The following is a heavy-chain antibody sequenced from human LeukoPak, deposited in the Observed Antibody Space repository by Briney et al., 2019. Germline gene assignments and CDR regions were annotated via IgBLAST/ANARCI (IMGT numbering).Heavy chain of an antibody. Sequence: PGGSLRLSCVVSGFTVSTNFMSWVRQAPGERLEWVSVIYSGGSTYYADSVKGRFTISRDNSKNTLYLQMNSLRAEDTAVYHCARTRVDTTTFDYFDYWGQGTLVTVSS. D-gene: IGHD4-11*01. CDR2: IYSGGST. CDR3: ARTRVDTTTFDYFDY. J-gene: IGHJ4*02. V-gene: IGHV3-53*01. CDR1: GFTVSTNF.